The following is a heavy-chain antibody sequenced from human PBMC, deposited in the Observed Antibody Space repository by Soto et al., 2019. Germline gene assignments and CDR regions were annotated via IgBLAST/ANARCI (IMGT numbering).Heavy chain of an antibody. CDR1: GFTFSSYG. CDR3: AKDSSSNCLDY. Sequence: GGSLRLSCAASGFTFSSYGMHWVRQAPGKGLEWVAVISYDGSNKYYADSVKGRFTISRDNSKNTLYLQMNSLGAEDTAVYYCAKDSSSNCLDYWGQGTLVTVSS. V-gene: IGHV3-30*18. D-gene: IGHD2-15*01. J-gene: IGHJ4*02. CDR2: ISYDGSNK.